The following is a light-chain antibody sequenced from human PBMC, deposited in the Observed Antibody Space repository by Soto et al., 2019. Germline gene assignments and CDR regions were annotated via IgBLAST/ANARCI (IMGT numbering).Light chain of an antibody. V-gene: IGLV1-44*01. CDR2: INN. CDR1: SSNIGSNT. Sequence: QSVLTQPPSASGTPGQRVTISCSGGSSNIGSNTVNWYQQLPGTAPKLLIYINNQRPSGVPVRFSGSKSGTSASLAISGLQSGDEADYYCAAWDDSLNGDVFGTGTKLTVL. J-gene: IGLJ1*01. CDR3: AAWDDSLNGDV.